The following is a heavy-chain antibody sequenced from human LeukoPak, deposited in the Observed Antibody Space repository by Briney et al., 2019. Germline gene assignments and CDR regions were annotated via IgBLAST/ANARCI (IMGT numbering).Heavy chain of an antibody. D-gene: IGHD3-22*01. CDR2: MYDSGGT. CDR1: GGSISSSSYY. CDR3: ASLDYGGYYQFAN. J-gene: IGHJ4*02. V-gene: IGHV4-39*01. Sequence: PSETLSLTCTVSGGSISSSSYYWGWIRQPPRKGLEWIGSMYDSGGTYYNPSLKSRVTISVDTSKNQFSLKLSSVTAADTAVYSCASLDYGGYYQFANWRQGTLVTVSS.